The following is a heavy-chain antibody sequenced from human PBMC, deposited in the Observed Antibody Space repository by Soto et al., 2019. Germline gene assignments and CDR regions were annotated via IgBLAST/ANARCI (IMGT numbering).Heavy chain of an antibody. CDR1: GFSFIKYA. CDR3: ARRFSAGKGSPPDY. CDR2: LSGSGGST. J-gene: IGHJ4*02. D-gene: IGHD3-3*01. Sequence: EVQLSESGGGLVQPGGSLRLSCAASGFSFIKYAMSWVRQAPGKGLEWVSGLSGSGGSTSSADSVKGRFAISRANSRNTLYLQMNSLRDGDTAIYYCARRFSAGKGSPPDYWGQGSLVTVSS. V-gene: IGHV3-23*01.